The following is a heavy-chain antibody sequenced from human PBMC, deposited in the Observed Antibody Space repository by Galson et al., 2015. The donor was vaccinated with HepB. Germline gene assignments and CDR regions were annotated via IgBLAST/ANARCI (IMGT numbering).Heavy chain of an antibody. CDR3: ARGRGADYGGNTGHFDY. Sequence: SLILSCAASGFILSSYGMHWVRQAPGKGLEWVAVIWYDGSKKYYADSVKGRFTISRDNSKSTLYLQMDSLRVADTAMFYCARGRGADYGGNTGHFDYWGQGTLVTVSS. V-gene: IGHV3-33*01. J-gene: IGHJ4*02. CDR1: GFILSSYG. CDR2: IWYDGSKK. D-gene: IGHD4-23*01.